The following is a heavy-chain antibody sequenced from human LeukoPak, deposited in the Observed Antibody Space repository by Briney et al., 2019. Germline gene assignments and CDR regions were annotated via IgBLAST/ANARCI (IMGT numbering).Heavy chain of an antibody. D-gene: IGHD1-1*01. CDR2: ISSSRSYI. CDR3: ARDLPDEVPSFDL. CDR1: GFTFSSYE. J-gene: IGHJ2*01. V-gene: IGHV3-21*01. Sequence: GGSLRLSCAASGFTFSSYEMNWVRQAPGKGLEWVSSISSSRSYIYYVDSVKGRFTISRDNAKNSLYLQMNSLRAEDTAVYYCARDLPDEVPSFDLWGRGTLVTVSS.